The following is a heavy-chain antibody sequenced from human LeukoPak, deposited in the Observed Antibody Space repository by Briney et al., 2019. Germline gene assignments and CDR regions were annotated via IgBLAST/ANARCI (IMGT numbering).Heavy chain of an antibody. Sequence: HSGGSLRLSCAPFGFTFSSYAMSWVRQAPGKGLEWVAVISGGGSGTYYADSVRGRFTISRDNSKNTVYLQMNSLRAEDTAIYYCAKAVGSSGYFSRDAFDIWGQGTMVTVSS. V-gene: IGHV3-23*01. CDR2: ISGGGSGT. CDR3: AKAVGSSGYFSRDAFDI. J-gene: IGHJ3*02. D-gene: IGHD3-22*01. CDR1: GFTFSSYA.